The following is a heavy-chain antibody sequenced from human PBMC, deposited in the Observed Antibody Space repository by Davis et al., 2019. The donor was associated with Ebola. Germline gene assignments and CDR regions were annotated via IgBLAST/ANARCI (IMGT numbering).Heavy chain of an antibody. Sequence: PGGSLRLSCAASGFTFSSYAMHWVRQAPGKGLEWVAVISYDGSNKYYADSVKGRFTISRDNSKNTLYLQMNSLRAEDTAVYYCARDHAYCSSTSCYRRPGYMDVWGKGTTVTVSS. J-gene: IGHJ6*03. CDR3: ARDHAYCSSTSCYRRPGYMDV. V-gene: IGHV3-30-3*01. D-gene: IGHD2-2*01. CDR2: ISYDGSNK. CDR1: GFTFSSYA.